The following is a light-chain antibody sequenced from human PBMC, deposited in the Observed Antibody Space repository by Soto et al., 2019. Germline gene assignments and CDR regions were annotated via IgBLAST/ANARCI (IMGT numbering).Light chain of an antibody. Sequence: QSLLTQPSSVSGAPGQTDTISCTGSSSNIGAEYDVHWYQQLPGGAPKLLIYESSDRLSGVPDRFSGSKSGASASLAITGLQAEDEANYYCQSYDSSLSVVVFGGGTKLTVL. CDR1: SSNIGAEYD. V-gene: IGLV1-40*01. J-gene: IGLJ2*01. CDR2: ESS. CDR3: QSYDSSLSVVV.